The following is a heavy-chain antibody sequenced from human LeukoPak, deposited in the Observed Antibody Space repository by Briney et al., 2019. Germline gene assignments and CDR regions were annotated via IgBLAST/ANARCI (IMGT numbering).Heavy chain of an antibody. J-gene: IGHJ3*02. CDR3: ARGPEGIDAAFDI. CDR2: INPSGGST. D-gene: IGHD2/OR15-2a*01. CDR1: GYTFTSYY. Sequence: ASVKVSCKASGYTFTSYYRHWVRQAPGQGLEWMGIINPSGGSTSYAQKFQGRVTMTRDTSTSTVYKELSSLRSEDTAVYYCARGPEGIDAAFDIWGQGTMVTVSS. V-gene: IGHV1-46*01.